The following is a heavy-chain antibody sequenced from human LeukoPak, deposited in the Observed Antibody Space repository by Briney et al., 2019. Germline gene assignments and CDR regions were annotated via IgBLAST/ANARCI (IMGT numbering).Heavy chain of an antibody. V-gene: IGHV4-34*01. CDR3: ARAGRITMIVVAGGPFDP. CDR2: INHSGST. D-gene: IGHD3-22*01. Sequence: TSETLSLTCTVSGGSISSYYWSWIRQPPGKGLEWIGEINHSGSTNYNPSLKSRVTISVDTSKNQFSLKLSSVTAADTAVYYCARAGRITMIVVAGGPFDPWGQGTLVTVSS. CDR1: GGSISSYY. J-gene: IGHJ5*02.